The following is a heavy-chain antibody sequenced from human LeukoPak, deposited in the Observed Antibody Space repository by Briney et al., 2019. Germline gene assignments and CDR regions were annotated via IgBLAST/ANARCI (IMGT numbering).Heavy chain of an antibody. CDR3: AKDLLTTHDY. Sequence: GGSLRLSCAASGFTFSSYGMHWVRQAPGKGLEWVAVISYDGSNKYYADSVKGRFTISRDNSKNTLYLQMNSLRAEDTAVYYCAKDLLTTHDYWGQGTLVTVSS. J-gene: IGHJ4*02. D-gene: IGHD1-1*01. V-gene: IGHV3-30*18. CDR1: GFTFSSYG. CDR2: ISYDGSNK.